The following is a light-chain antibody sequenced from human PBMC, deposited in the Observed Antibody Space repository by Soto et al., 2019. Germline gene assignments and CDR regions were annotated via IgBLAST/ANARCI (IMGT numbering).Light chain of an antibody. CDR3: QQRSNWVT. Sequence: IVVKQSPATLSVSPGKIATLSCRSSHSVSSNLACYQQKPGQAPRILMYDASTRATGIPARFSGSGSGTDFTLTISSLEPEDFAVYYCQQRSNWVTFGQGTRLEI. J-gene: IGKJ5*01. CDR1: HSVSSN. V-gene: IGKV3-11*01. CDR2: DAS.